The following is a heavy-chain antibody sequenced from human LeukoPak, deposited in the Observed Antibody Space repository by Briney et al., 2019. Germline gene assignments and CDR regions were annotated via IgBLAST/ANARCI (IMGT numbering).Heavy chain of an antibody. Sequence: GGSLRLSCAASGFTFSSYGMHWVRQAPGKGLEWVAVIWYDGSNKYYADSVKGRFTISRDNSKNTLYLQMNSLRAEDTAVYYCARDQYYDSSGYFDYWGQGTLVTVCS. D-gene: IGHD3-22*01. CDR1: GFTFSSYG. CDR2: IWYDGSNK. J-gene: IGHJ4*02. V-gene: IGHV3-33*01. CDR3: ARDQYYDSSGYFDY.